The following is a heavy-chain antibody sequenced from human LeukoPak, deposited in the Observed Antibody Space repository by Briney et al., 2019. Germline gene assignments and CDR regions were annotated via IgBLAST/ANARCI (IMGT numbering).Heavy chain of an antibody. J-gene: IGHJ4*02. CDR2: ISYDGSNK. D-gene: IGHD5-12*01. CDR3: AKTVRYSGYDYLDY. Sequence: GGSPRLSCAASGFTFSSYGMHWVRQAPGKGLEWVAVISYDGSNKYYADSVKGRFTISRDNSKNTLYLQMNSLRAEDTAVYYCAKTVRYSGYDYLDYWGQGTLVTVSS. V-gene: IGHV3-30*18. CDR1: GFTFSSYG.